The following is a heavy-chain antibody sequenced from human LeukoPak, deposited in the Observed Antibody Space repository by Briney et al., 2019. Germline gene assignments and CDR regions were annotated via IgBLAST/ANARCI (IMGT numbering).Heavy chain of an antibody. V-gene: IGHV3-23*01. CDR3: AKAGGRGSGSYWWSFDY. CDR2: ISGSGAYT. D-gene: IGHD3-10*01. Sequence: GGSLRLSCAASGFTFSSYAMTWVRQAPGEGLEWASAISGSGAYTQYADSVKGRFTISRDNSKNALFLQMNSLRAEDTAVYYCAKAGGRGSGSYWWSFDYWGQGTLVTVCS. CDR1: GFTFSSYA. J-gene: IGHJ4*02.